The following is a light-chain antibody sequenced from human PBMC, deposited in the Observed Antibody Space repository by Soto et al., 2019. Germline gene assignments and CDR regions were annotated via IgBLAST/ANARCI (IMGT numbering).Light chain of an antibody. Sequence: DIQMTQSPSTLSASVGDRVTITCRASQSISSWLAWYQQKPGQAPKLPIYKASDLQSGISSRFSGSGSGTEFTLTISSLQPDDYATYYCQQYKVYPYIFGQGTKLE. J-gene: IGKJ2*01. CDR3: QQYKVYPYI. CDR2: KAS. V-gene: IGKV1-5*03. CDR1: QSISSW.